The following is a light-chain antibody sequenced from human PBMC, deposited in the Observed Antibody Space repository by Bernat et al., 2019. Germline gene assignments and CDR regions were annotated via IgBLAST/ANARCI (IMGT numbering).Light chain of an antibody. J-gene: IGKJ2*01. V-gene: IGKV1-5*03. CDR2: KAS. Sequence: DIQMTQSPSTLSASVGDRVTITCRASQSISSWLAWYQQKPGKAPKLLIYKASSLDSGVPSRFSGSGSGTEFTLTISSLQPDDFATYYCQQYSSNPMYTFGQGTKLEIK. CDR1: QSISSW. CDR3: QQYSSNPMYT.